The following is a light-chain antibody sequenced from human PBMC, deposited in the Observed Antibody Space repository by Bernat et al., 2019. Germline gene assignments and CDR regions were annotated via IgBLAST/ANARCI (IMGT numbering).Light chain of an antibody. J-gene: IGKJ1*01. CDR2: LVS. CDR3: MQALRAPWT. V-gene: IGKV2-40*01. Sequence: DIVVTQTPLSLPVTLGEPASISCRSSQSLVYSDGKTYLYWYLQKPGQSPQLLMYLVSKRASGVPDKFSGSGSGTDFTLKISRVEAEDVGIYPCMQALRAPWTFGQGTQVEIK. CDR1: QSLVYSDGKTY.